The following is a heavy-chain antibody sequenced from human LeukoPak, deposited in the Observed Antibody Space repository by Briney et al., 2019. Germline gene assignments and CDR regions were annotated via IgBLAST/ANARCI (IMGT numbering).Heavy chain of an antibody. D-gene: IGHD6-19*01. J-gene: IGHJ4*02. CDR1: GFTFDDYA. CDR3: ESSRWSGRGY. CDR2: ISWNSGSI. Sequence: GGSLRLSCAASGFTFDDYAMHWVRQAPGKGLQWVSGISWNSGSIGYADSVKGRFTISRDNAKNSLYLQMNSLRAEDTALYYCESSRWSGRGYWGQGTLVTVSS. V-gene: IGHV3-9*01.